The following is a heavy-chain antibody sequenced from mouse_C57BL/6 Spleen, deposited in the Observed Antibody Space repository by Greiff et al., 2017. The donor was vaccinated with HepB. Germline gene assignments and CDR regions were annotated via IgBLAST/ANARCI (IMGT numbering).Heavy chain of an antibody. CDR2: IYPRSGNT. Sequence: QVQLKQSGAELARPGASVKLSCKASGYTFTSYGISWVKQRTGQGLEWIGEIYPRSGNTYYNEKFKGKATLTADKSSSTAYMELRSLTSEDSAVYFCARSRGSSSSYLAYWGQGTLVTVSA. CDR3: ARSRGSSSSYLAY. D-gene: IGHD1-1*01. J-gene: IGHJ3*01. CDR1: GYTFTSYG. V-gene: IGHV1-81*01.